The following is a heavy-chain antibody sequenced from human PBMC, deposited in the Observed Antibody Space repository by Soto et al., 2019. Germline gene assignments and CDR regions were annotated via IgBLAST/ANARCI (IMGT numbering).Heavy chain of an antibody. D-gene: IGHD2-15*01. Sequence: QVHLVQSGSEVKKPGSSVTVSCKASGGTFNTYTFSWVRQAPGQGLEWMGSILPIMGSVNYAHDFRGRLSITADPSTTTAYMELTSLTSHDTAIYYCARIPRYSFPTSDPLDNWGQGTLVTVSP. V-gene: IGHV1-69*01. CDR1: GGTFNTYT. CDR2: ILPIMGSV. J-gene: IGHJ4*02. CDR3: ARIPRYSFPTSDPLDN.